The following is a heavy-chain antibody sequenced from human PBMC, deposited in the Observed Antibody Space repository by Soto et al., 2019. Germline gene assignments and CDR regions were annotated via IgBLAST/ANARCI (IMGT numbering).Heavy chain of an antibody. J-gene: IGHJ4*02. CDR1: GFSFSSCA. CDR2: ISGSGRST. Sequence: GGSLRLSCAASGFSFSSCAMSWVRQAPGKGLEWVSVISGSGRSTDYADSVKGRFTMSRDNSKNMVFLQMNSLSAEDTAVYYCAKHTLFSDSWYEDYWGQGTLVTVSS. V-gene: IGHV3-23*01. D-gene: IGHD6-13*01. CDR3: AKHTLFSDSWYEDY.